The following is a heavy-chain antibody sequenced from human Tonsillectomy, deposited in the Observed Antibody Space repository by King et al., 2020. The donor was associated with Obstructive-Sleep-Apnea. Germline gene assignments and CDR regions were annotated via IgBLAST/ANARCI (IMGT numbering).Heavy chain of an antibody. CDR2: ISWNSGSI. CDR1: GFIVDDYV. V-gene: IGHV3-9*01. J-gene: IGHJ4*02. CDR3: AKESAVPAALDY. D-gene: IGHD2-2*01. Sequence: VQLVESGGGLVQSGRSLRLSCAASGFIVDDYVMHWVRQAPGKGLEWVSGISWNSGSIDYADSVKGRFTISRDNAENSLYLQMNSLRAEDTAFYYCAKESAVPAALDYWGQGILVIVSS.